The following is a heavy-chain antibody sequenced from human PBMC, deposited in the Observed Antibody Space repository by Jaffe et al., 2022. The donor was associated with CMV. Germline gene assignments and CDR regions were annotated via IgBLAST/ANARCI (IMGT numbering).Heavy chain of an antibody. Sequence: EVQLVESGGGLVQPGRSLRLSCTASGFTFGDYAMSWVRQAPGKGLEWVGFIRSKAYGGTTEYAASVKGRFTISRDDSKSIAYLQMNSLKTEDTAVYYCTRAPGYYDILTGYYIADAFDIWGQGTMVTVSS. D-gene: IGHD3-9*01. J-gene: IGHJ3*02. V-gene: IGHV3-49*04. CDR3: TRAPGYYDILTGYYIADAFDI. CDR1: GFTFGDYA. CDR2: IRSKAYGGTT.